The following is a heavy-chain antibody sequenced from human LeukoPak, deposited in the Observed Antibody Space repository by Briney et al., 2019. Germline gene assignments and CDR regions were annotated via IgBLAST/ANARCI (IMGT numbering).Heavy chain of an antibody. J-gene: IGHJ6*02. V-gene: IGHV3-30*18. CDR2: ISYDGSNK. D-gene: IGHD4-17*01. CDR3: AKDLRGYGDIYGIDV. Sequence: PGGSLRLSCAASGFTFSSYGMHWVRQAPGKGLEWVAVISYDGSNKYYADSVKGRFTISRDNSKNTLYLQMNSLRAEDTAVYYCAKDLRGYGDIYGIDVWGQGTTVTVSS. CDR1: GFTFSSYG.